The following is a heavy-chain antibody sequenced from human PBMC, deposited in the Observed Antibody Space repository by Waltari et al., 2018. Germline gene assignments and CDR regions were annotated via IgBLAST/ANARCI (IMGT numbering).Heavy chain of an antibody. V-gene: IGHV4-59*01. CDR3: ARDEGASSYWYFDL. J-gene: IGHJ2*01. D-gene: IGHD3-16*01. CDR1: GGSISSYY. Sequence: QVQLQESGPGLVKPSETLSLTCTVSGGSISSYYWSWIRQPPGKGLEWIGYIYYSGSTNYNPSLKSRVTISVDTSKNQFSLKLSSVTAADTAVYYCARDEGASSYWYFDLWGRGTLVTVSS. CDR2: IYYSGST.